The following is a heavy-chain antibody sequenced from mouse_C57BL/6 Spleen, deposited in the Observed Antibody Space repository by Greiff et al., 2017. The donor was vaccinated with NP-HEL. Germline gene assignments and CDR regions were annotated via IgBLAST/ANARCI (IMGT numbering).Heavy chain of an antibody. Sequence: VQLQQPGAELVMPGASVKLSCKASGYTFTSYWMHWVKQRPGQGLEWIGEIDPSDSYTNYNQKFKGKSTLTVDKSSSTAYMQLSSLTSEDSAVYYCARSPGYYGFDYWGKGTTLTVSS. V-gene: IGHV1-69*01. CDR2: IDPSDSYT. CDR3: ARSPGYYGFDY. CDR1: GYTFTSYW. J-gene: IGHJ2*01. D-gene: IGHD2-3*01.